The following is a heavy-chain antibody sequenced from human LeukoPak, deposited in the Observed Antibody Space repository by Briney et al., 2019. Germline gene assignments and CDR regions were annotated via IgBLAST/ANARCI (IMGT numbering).Heavy chain of an antibody. CDR1: GCTFTSYD. CDR2: MNPNSGNT. Sequence: ASVKVSCKASGCTFTSYDINWVRQATGQGLEWMGWMNPNSGNTGYAQKFQGRVTMTRNTSISTAYMELSSLRSEDTAVYYCARGAPQMYRSGWGRDYWGQGTLVTVSS. D-gene: IGHD6-19*01. V-gene: IGHV1-8*01. J-gene: IGHJ4*02. CDR3: ARGAPQMYRSGWGRDY.